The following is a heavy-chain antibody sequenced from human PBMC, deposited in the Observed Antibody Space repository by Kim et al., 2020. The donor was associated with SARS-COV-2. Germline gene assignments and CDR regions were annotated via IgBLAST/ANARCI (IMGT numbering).Heavy chain of an antibody. CDR2: IRSKAYGGTT. CDR3: TRDQLRYFDWLLGVDYYYGMDV. D-gene: IGHD3-9*01. V-gene: IGHV3-49*03. J-gene: IGHJ6*02. CDR1: GFTFGDYA. Sequence: GGSLRLSCTASGFTFGDYAMSWFRQAPGKGLEWVGFIRSKAYGGTTEYAVSVKGRFTISRDDPKSIAYLQMNSLKTEDTAVYYCTRDQLRYFDWLLGVDYYYGMDVWGQGTTVTVSS.